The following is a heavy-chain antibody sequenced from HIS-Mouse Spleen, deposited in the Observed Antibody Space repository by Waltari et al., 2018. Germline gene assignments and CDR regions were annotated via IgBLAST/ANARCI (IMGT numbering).Heavy chain of an antibody. D-gene: IGHD1-26*01. CDR3: ARMGPASGSYGDY. CDR1: GGSLSGHY. J-gene: IGHJ4*02. Sequence: QVQLQQRGAGLLTPSETLSLTCAVYGGSLSGHYWSWIRQPPGKGLGWIGEINHSGSTNYNPSLKSRVTISVDTSKNQFSLKLSSVTAADTAVYYCARMGPASGSYGDYWGQGTLVTVSS. CDR2: INHSGST. V-gene: IGHV4-34*01.